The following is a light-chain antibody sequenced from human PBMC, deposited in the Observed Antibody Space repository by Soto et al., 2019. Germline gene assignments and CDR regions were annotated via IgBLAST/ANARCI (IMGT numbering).Light chain of an antibody. CDR1: QSVSSSY. CDR2: AAS. J-gene: IGKJ1*01. CDR3: QQYGSSPRT. V-gene: IGKV3-20*01. Sequence: EIVLTQSPGTLSLSAGERVTLSCRASQSVSSSYLAWYQQKPGQAPRLLIFAASSRATGIPDRFSGSGSGTDFTLTISRLEPEDFAVYYCQQYGSSPRTFGQGTKVDIK.